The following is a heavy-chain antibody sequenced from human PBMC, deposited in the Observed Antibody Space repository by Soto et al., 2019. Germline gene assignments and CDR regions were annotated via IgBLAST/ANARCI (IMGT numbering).Heavy chain of an antibody. Sequence: GASVKVSCKASGGTFSSYTISWVRQAPGQGLEWMGRIIPILGIANYAQKFQGRVTITADKSTSTAYMELSSLRSEDTAVYYCARDRRTSENYDFRSGHDPYYIDVWGKGTTVTVSS. CDR1: GGTFSSYT. D-gene: IGHD3-3*01. CDR3: ARDRRTSENYDFRSGHDPYYIDV. J-gene: IGHJ6*03. V-gene: IGHV1-69*04. CDR2: IIPILGIA.